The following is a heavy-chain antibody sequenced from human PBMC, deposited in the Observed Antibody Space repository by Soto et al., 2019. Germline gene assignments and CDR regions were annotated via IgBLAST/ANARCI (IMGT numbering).Heavy chain of an antibody. Sequence: GALTLSCAASVFTFSNAWTSWVGQSPGKGLEWVGRIKSNTDGGTTDYAAPVKGRFTISRDDSKNTLYLQMNSLKTEDTAVYYCTPYPGYPVTFEYCGQGTLGTGSS. CDR2: IKSNTDGGTT. CDR1: VFTFSNAW. CDR3: TPYPGYPVTFEY. V-gene: IGHV3-15*01. J-gene: IGHJ4*02. D-gene: IGHD3-9*01.